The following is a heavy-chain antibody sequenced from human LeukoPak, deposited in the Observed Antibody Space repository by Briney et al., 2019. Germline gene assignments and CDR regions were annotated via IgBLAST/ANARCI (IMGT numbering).Heavy chain of an antibody. D-gene: IGHD3-22*01. CDR2: IYYSGST. V-gene: IGHV4-59*01. CDR3: ARAGRSGYRFDY. J-gene: IGHJ4*02. Sequence: PSETLSLTCTVSGGSISSYYWSWIRQPPGKGLEWIGYIYYSGSTNYNPSLKSRVTISVDTSKNQFSLKLSSVTAADTAVYYCARAGRSGYRFDYWGQGTLVTVSS. CDR1: GGSISSYY.